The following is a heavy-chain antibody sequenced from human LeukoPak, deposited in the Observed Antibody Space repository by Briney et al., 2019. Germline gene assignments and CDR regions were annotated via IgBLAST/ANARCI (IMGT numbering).Heavy chain of an antibody. D-gene: IGHD3-3*01. J-gene: IGHJ2*01. CDR1: GFSLSTSGVG. CDR2: IYWDDDK. V-gene: IGHV2-5*02. Sequence: SGPTLVNPTQTLTLTCTFSGFSLSTSGVGVGWIRQPPGKALEWLALIYWDDDKRYSPSLKSRLTITKDTSKNQVVLTMTNMDPVDTATYYCAHGYLYYDFWSGNDWYFDLWGRGTLVTVSS. CDR3: AHGYLYYDFWSGNDWYFDL.